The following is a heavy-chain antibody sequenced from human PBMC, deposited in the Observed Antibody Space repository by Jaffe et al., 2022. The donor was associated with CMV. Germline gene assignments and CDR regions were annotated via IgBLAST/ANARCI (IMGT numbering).Heavy chain of an antibody. CDR1: GFSLSTSGMC. J-gene: IGHJ3*02. Sequence: QVTLRESGPALVKPTQTLTLTCTFSGFSLSTSGMCVSWIRQPPGKALEWLALIDWDDDKYYSTSLKTRLTISKDTSKNQVVLTMTNMDPVDTATYYCARIDNWNVEGAFDIWGQGTMVTVSS. D-gene: IGHD1-20*01. V-gene: IGHV2-70*01. CDR3: ARIDNWNVEGAFDI. CDR2: IDWDDDK.